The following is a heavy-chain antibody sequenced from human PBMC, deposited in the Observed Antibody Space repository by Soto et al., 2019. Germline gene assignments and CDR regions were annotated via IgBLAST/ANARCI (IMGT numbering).Heavy chain of an antibody. CDR2: ISGSGGST. J-gene: IGHJ4*02. CDR1: GFTLSSCA. Sequence: RALRLSCAASGFTLSSCAMSWGRQAPGEGLEWASAISGSGGSTYYADSVKGRFTISRDNSKNTLYLQMNSLRAEDTAVYYCAKIGRPMIVVVISGNIVYRGQGTLVTVSS. D-gene: IGHD3-22*01. V-gene: IGHV3-23*01. CDR3: AKIGRPMIVVVISGNIVY.